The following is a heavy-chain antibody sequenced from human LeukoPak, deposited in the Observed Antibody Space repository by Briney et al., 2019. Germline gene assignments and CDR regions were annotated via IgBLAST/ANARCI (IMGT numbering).Heavy chain of an antibody. Sequence: PGESLKISCKGSGYSFANYWIGWVRQMPGKGLEWMGIIYPGDSDTRYSPSFQGQVTISADKSISTAYLQWSSLQASDNAMYYCARHVLRSSSPLDYWGQGTLVTVSS. CDR1: GYSFANYW. CDR2: IYPGDSDT. V-gene: IGHV5-51*01. D-gene: IGHD6-6*01. CDR3: ARHVLRSSSPLDY. J-gene: IGHJ4*02.